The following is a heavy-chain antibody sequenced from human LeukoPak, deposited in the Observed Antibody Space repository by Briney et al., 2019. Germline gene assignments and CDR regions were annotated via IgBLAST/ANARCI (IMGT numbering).Heavy chain of an antibody. Sequence: GGSLRLSCAASGFTVSTNYMSWVRQAPGKGLEWVSVIYPGGYTYYADSVKGRFTISRDGSNNTLYLQINSLRAEDTAMYYCAKGAARTCFEHWGQGILVAVSS. CDR1: GFTVSTNY. J-gene: IGHJ4*02. CDR3: AKGAARTCFEH. D-gene: IGHD6-6*01. CDR2: IYPGGYT. V-gene: IGHV3-53*01.